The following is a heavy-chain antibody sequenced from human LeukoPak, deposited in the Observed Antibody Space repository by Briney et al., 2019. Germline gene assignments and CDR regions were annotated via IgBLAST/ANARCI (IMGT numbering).Heavy chain of an antibody. J-gene: IGHJ2*01. V-gene: IGHV4-39*01. CDR2: IYYSGST. CDR1: GGSISSSSYY. D-gene: IGHD3-9*01. Sequence: SETLSLTCTVSGGSISSSSYYWGWIRQPPGKGLEWIGSIYYSGSTYYNPSLKSRVTISVDTSKNQFSLKLSSVTAADTAVYYCARPQYYDILTGYYKSHFDLWGRGTLVTVSS. CDR3: ARPQYYDILTGYYKSHFDL.